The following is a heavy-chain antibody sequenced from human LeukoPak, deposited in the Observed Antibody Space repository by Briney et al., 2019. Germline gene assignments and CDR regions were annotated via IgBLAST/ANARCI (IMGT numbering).Heavy chain of an antibody. J-gene: IGHJ4*02. V-gene: IGHV3-53*01. Sequence: GSLRLSCAASGFTVSSNYMSWVRQAPGKGLEWVSVIYSGGSTYYADSVKGRFTISRDNSKNTLYLQMNSLRAEDTAVYYCARRSSSWSFDYWGQGTLVTVSS. CDR1: GFTVSSNY. D-gene: IGHD6-13*01. CDR2: IYSGGST. CDR3: ARRSSSWSFDY.